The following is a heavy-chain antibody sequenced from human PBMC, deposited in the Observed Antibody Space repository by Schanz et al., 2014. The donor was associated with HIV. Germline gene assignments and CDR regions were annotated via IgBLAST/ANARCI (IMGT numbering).Heavy chain of an antibody. CDR2: TWYDGSNK. V-gene: IGHV3-30*04. J-gene: IGHJ4*02. CDR3: ARERVGAIDC. CDR1: GFTFSSYA. Sequence: QVQVVESGGGVVQPGRSLRLSCAGSGFTFSSYAMHWVRQAPGKGLEWVAVTWYDGSNKYYADSVKGRFTISRDDSRNTLFLQMNSLRAADTAIYYCARERVGAIDCWGQGTLVTVSS. D-gene: IGHD1-26*01.